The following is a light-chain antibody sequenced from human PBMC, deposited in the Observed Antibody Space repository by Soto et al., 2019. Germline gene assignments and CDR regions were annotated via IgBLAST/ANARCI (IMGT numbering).Light chain of an antibody. Sequence: EIVFTQSPGTLSLSPGERATLSCRASQSVSNNYLAWYQQKPGQAPRLLIYGASNRATGIPDRFSGGGSGTDFTLTISRLEPEDFAVYYCQQYGSSPLTFGGGTKVDIK. CDR1: QSVSNNY. CDR3: QQYGSSPLT. V-gene: IGKV3-20*01. CDR2: GAS. J-gene: IGKJ4*01.